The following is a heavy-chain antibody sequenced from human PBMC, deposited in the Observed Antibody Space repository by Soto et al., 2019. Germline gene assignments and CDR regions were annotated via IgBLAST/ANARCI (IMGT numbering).Heavy chain of an antibody. V-gene: IGHV3-74*03. Sequence: GGSLRLSCVASGFTFSGYWMHWVRQAPGKGLVWVSRISSDGSRTAYADSVKGRFTISRDNARNTLYLQMNSLRAEDTAMYYCAKQVDTHYDSSGWYPTPSSDYWGQGTLVTVSS. J-gene: IGHJ4*02. CDR1: GFTFSGYW. D-gene: IGHD6-19*01. CDR3: AKQVDTHYDSSGWYPTPSSDY. CDR2: ISSDGSRT.